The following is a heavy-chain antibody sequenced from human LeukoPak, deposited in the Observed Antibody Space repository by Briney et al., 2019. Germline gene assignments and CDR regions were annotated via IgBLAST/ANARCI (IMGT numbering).Heavy chain of an antibody. D-gene: IGHD1-26*01. Sequence: GASEKVSCKASGYTFTSYYMHWVRQAPGQGLEWMGIINPSGGSTSYAQKFQGGVTMTRDTSTSTVYMELSSLRSEDTAVYYCARAVGSYYPFDPWGQGTLVTVSS. J-gene: IGHJ5*02. V-gene: IGHV1-46*01. CDR3: ARAVGSYYPFDP. CDR1: GYTFTSYY. CDR2: INPSGGST.